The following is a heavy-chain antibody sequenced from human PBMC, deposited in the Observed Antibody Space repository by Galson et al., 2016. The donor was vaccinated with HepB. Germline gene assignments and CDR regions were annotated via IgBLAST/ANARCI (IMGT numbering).Heavy chain of an antibody. CDR3: ARDPVFGD. CDR1: GGSISNSNW. CDR2: IYHSGST. J-gene: IGHJ4*02. Sequence: TLSLTCAVSGGSISNSNWWSWVRQPPGKGLEWIGDIYHSGSTNYSPSLTSRVTISVDQSKNQFSLNLISVTAADTAVYYCARDPVFGDWGQGTLVTVSS. V-gene: IGHV4-4*02.